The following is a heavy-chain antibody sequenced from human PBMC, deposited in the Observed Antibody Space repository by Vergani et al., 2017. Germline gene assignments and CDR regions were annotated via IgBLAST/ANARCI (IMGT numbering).Heavy chain of an antibody. CDR3: ARGDYGILTGYRY. Sequence: QVQVVQSGAEVKKSGASVKVSCKTSGYTFSNYYMHWVRQAPGQGLEWMGIINTSGGHTNYAQKFQGRVTMTRDTSTSTVYMELSSLISEDTAIYYCARGDYGILTGYRYWGQGTLVTVSA. D-gene: IGHD3-9*01. CDR1: GYTFSNYY. CDR2: INTSGGHT. J-gene: IGHJ4*02. V-gene: IGHV1-46*03.